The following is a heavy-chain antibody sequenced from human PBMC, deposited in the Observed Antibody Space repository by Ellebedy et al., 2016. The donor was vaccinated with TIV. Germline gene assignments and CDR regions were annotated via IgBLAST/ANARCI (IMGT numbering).Heavy chain of an antibody. V-gene: IGHV1-24*01. Sequence: AASVKVSCKVSGYTLTELAMHWVRQAPGKGLEWMGGSDPEDGETKYAQKFQCRVTMTEYTSTNTVYMELSSLRSEDTAVYYCEALREQLAGGWFDPWGQGTLVTVSS. D-gene: IGHD1-26*01. CDR2: SDPEDGET. CDR1: GYTLTELA. CDR3: EALREQLAGGWFDP. J-gene: IGHJ5*02.